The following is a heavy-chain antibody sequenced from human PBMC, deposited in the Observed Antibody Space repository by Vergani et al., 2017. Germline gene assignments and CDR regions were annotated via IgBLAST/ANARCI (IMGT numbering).Heavy chain of an antibody. D-gene: IGHD3-3*01. Sequence: QVQLVESGGGVVQPGRSLRLSCAASGFTFSSYGMHWVRQAPGKGLEWVAVISYDGSNKYYADSVKGRFTISRDNSKNTLYLQMNSLRAEDTAVYYCARDIRRDDFWSRIKGYYYYGMDVWGQGTTVTVSS. CDR2: ISYDGSNK. CDR1: GFTFSSYG. J-gene: IGHJ6*02. V-gene: IGHV3-30*03. CDR3: ARDIRRDDFWSRIKGYYYYGMDV.